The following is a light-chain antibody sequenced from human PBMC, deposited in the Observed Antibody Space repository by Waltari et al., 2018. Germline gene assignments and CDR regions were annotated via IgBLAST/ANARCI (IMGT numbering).Light chain of an antibody. J-gene: IGLJ2*01. CDR1: SSNIGSNT. CDR3: AAWDDSLNGVV. CDR2: SNN. Sequence: QSVLTQPPSASGTPGQRVTISCSGSSSNIGSNTVNWYQQLPRTAPKLLIYSNNERPSGVPDRVSGYKSGTSASLAISVLQSEDEADYYCAAWDDSLNGVVFGGGTKLTVL. V-gene: IGLV1-44*01.